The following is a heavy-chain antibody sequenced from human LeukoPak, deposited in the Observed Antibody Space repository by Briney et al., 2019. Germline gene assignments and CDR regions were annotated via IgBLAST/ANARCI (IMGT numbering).Heavy chain of an antibody. J-gene: IGHJ4*02. CDR1: GFTFSSYA. CDR3: AKLYGGWYDY. CDR2: ISGSGSST. V-gene: IGHV3-23*01. D-gene: IGHD6-19*01. Sequence: GGSLRLSRAASGFTFSSYAMSWVRQAPGKGLEWVSAISGSGSSTYYADSVKGRFTISRDNSKNTLYLQMNSLRAEDTAVYYCAKLYGGWYDYWGQGTLVTVSS.